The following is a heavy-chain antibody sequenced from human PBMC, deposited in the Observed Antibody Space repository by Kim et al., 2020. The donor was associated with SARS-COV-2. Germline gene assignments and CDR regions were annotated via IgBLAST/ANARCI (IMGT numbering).Heavy chain of an antibody. V-gene: IGHV3-74*01. CDR1: GFNFGTYW. Sequence: GGSLRLSCAASGFNFGTYWIHWVRQVPGQGLAWLSRISADGGSTSYADSVRGRFTISRDNARNTVFLQMNSLTAEDAAVYYCVRWAVIQTRNYYFDFWGKGPTVSVS. D-gene: IGHD3-22*01. CDR2: ISADGGST. CDR3: VRWAVIQTRNYYFDF. J-gene: IGHJ6*03.